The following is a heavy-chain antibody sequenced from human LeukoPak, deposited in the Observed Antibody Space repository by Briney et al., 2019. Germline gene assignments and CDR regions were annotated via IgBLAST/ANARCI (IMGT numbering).Heavy chain of an antibody. Sequence: SVKVSCKASGYTFTSYGISWVRQAPGQGLEWMGWISAYNGNTNYAQKLQGRVTMTTDTSTSTAYMELRSLRSDDTAVYYCARDRGSSYYYHYGMDVWGQGTTVTVSS. CDR3: ARDRGSSYYYHYGMDV. D-gene: IGHD6-6*01. J-gene: IGHJ6*02. CDR1: GYTFTSYG. V-gene: IGHV1-18*01. CDR2: ISAYNGNT.